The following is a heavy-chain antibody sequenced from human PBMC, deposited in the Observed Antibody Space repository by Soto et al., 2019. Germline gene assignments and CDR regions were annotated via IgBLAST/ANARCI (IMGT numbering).Heavy chain of an antibody. D-gene: IGHD5-12*01. CDR3: ARWLGYGPHFDY. CDR1: GCSISSGDYY. CDR2: IYYSGST. J-gene: IGHJ4*02. Sequence: PSETLSLTCTFSGCSISSGDYYLSWIRQPPGKGLEWIGYIYYSGSTYYNPSLKSRVTISVDTSKNQFSLKLSSVTAADTAVYYCARWLGYGPHFDYWGQGTLVTVSS. V-gene: IGHV4-30-4*01.